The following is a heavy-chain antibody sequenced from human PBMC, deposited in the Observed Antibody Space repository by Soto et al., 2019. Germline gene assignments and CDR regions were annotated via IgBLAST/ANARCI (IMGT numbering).Heavy chain of an antibody. CDR3: AHRPPRRDTFDI. V-gene: IGHV2-5*02. CDR2: IYWDDDK. Sequence: QITLKESGPTLVKPTQTLTLTCTFSGFSLSTSGMGVGWIRQPPGKALEWLALIYWDDDKRYSPSLKSRLTIXKXXSKNQVVLTMTNMDPVDTATYHCAHRPPRRDTFDIWGQGTMVTVSS. J-gene: IGHJ3*02. CDR1: GFSLSTSGMG.